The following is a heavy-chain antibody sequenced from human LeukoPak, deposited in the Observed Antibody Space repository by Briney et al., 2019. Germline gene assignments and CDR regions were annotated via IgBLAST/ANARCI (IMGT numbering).Heavy chain of an antibody. V-gene: IGHV4-31*03. D-gene: IGHD3-22*01. CDR2: IYYSGST. J-gene: IGHJ4*02. CDR1: GGSISSGGYY. Sequence: SETLSLTCTVSGGSISSGGYYWSWIRQHPGKGLEWIGYIYYSGSTYYNPSLKSRVTISVDTSKNQFSLKLSSVTAADTAVYYCARTRAYYYDSSGSPTYYFDYWGQGTLVTVSS. CDR3: ARTRAYYYDSSGSPTYYFDY.